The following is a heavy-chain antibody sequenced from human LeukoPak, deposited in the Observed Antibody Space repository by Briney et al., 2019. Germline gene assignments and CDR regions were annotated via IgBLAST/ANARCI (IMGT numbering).Heavy chain of an antibody. D-gene: IGHD2-8*01. CDR3: ARDLGYCTNGVCYWGGFDY. Sequence: SETLSLTCAVYGGSFSGYYWSWIRQPPGKGLEWIGEINHSGSTNYNPSLKSRVTISVDTSKNQFSLKLSSVTAADTAVYYCARDLGYCTNGVCYWGGFDYWGQGTLVTVSS. J-gene: IGHJ4*02. CDR1: GGSFSGYY. CDR2: INHSGST. V-gene: IGHV4-34*01.